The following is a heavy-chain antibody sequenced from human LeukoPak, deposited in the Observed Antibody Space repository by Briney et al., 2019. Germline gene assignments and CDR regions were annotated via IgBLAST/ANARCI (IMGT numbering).Heavy chain of an antibody. Sequence: PSETLSLTCAVSGGSISSSNWWSWVRQPPGKGLEWIGEIYHSGSTNYNPSLKSRVTISVDKSKNQFSLKLSSVTAADTAVYYCARHEDYYYDSSGSFDYWGQGTLVTVSS. CDR3: ARHEDYYYDSSGSFDY. V-gene: IGHV4-4*02. J-gene: IGHJ4*02. CDR1: GGSISSSNW. CDR2: IYHSGST. D-gene: IGHD3-22*01.